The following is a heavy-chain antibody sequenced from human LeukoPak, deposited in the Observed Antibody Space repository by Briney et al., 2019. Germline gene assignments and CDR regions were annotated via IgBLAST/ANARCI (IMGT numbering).Heavy chain of an antibody. V-gene: IGHV4-39*01. CDR2: IYYSGST. Sequence: SETLSLTCTVSGGSISSSSYYWGWIRQPPGKGLEWIGSIYYSGSTYYNPSLKSRVTISVDTSKNQFSLKLSSVTAADTAVYYCASSLRGLNDWFDPWGQGTLVTVSS. J-gene: IGHJ5*02. CDR3: ASSLRGLNDWFDP. D-gene: IGHD4-17*01. CDR1: GGSISSSSYY.